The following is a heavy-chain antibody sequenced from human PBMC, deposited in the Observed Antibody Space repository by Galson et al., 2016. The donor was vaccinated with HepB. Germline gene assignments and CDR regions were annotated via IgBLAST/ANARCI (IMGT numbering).Heavy chain of an antibody. CDR1: GFSFSSYG. J-gene: IGHJ4*02. CDR3: ARSGSYYDSSGYYRDPFDY. Sequence: SLRLSCAASGFSFSSYGMTWVRQAPGKGLEVVSSISRSGDSTDYADSVKGRFTISRDNSKNTLYLQMNSLRAEDTAVYYCARSGSYYDSSGYYRDPFDYWGQGTLVTVSS. D-gene: IGHD3-22*01. CDR2: ISRSGDST. V-gene: IGHV3-23*01.